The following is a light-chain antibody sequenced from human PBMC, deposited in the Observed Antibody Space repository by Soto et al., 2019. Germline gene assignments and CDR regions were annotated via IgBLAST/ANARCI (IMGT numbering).Light chain of an antibody. CDR2: DDD. Sequence: SYELTQPPSVSVAPGQTARISCGGNNIGIKSVHWYQQKPGQAPVVVVYDDDDRPTGIPERFSGSNSGNTATLTISRVEAGDEADYYCQVWDSRSGHFVVFGGGTKVTVL. V-gene: IGLV3-21*02. CDR3: QVWDSRSGHFVV. J-gene: IGLJ2*01. CDR1: NIGIKS.